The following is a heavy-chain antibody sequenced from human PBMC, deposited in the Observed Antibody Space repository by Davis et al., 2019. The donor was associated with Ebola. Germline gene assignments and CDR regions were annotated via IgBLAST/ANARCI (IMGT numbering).Heavy chain of an antibody. Sequence: ASSQISCNASAYTFTNYYMHWLRPAPGQGLEWMGMINPHDGRTIYAQKFQGRVTVTRDTSTTTVYMDLSSLRSEDTALYYCTTPGGQDSGYDVFDIWGQGTMVTVSS. D-gene: IGHD5-12*01. CDR3: TTPGGQDSGYDVFDI. J-gene: IGHJ3*02. V-gene: IGHV1-46*03. CDR1: AYTFTNYY. CDR2: INPHDGRT.